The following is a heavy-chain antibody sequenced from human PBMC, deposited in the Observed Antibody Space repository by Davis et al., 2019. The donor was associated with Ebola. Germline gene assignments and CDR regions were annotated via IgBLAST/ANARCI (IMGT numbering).Heavy chain of an antibody. V-gene: IGHV1-8*01. CDR3: ARDYYGSGSYYPPGY. J-gene: IGHJ4*02. CDR2: MNPNSGNT. Sequence: AASVKVSCKASGYTFTNYDINWVRQATGQGLEWMGWMNPNSGNTGYAQRLQGRVTVTTDTSTSTACMELRSLRSDDTAVYYCARDYYGSGSYYPPGYWGQGTLVTVSS. CDR1: GYTFTNYD. D-gene: IGHD3-10*01.